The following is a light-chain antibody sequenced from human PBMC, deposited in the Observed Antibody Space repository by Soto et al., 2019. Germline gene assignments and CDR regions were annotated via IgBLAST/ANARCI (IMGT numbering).Light chain of an antibody. Sequence: QSALTQPASVSGSPGQSITISCTGTSSDVGAYNYDSWYQQYPGEAPKVIIYDVSHRPAGVSNRFSGSKSDNTASLNISSLQTQDEADYYCSSYTSATTYVFGTGTKVTVL. CDR1: SSDVGAYNY. CDR3: SSYTSATTYV. CDR2: DVS. V-gene: IGLV2-14*01. J-gene: IGLJ1*01.